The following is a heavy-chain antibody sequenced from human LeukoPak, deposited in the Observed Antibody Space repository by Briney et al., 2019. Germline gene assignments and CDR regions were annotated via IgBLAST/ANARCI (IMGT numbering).Heavy chain of an antibody. D-gene: IGHD6-19*01. Sequence: ASVKVSCKASGYTFTGYYMHWVRQAPGQGLEWMGRINPNSGSTNYAQKFQGRVTMTRDTSITTGYMELSRLRSDDTAVYYCARDPAVAGQYDSWGQGTLVTVSS. V-gene: IGHV1-2*06. CDR2: INPNSGST. J-gene: IGHJ4*02. CDR3: ARDPAVAGQYDS. CDR1: GYTFTGYY.